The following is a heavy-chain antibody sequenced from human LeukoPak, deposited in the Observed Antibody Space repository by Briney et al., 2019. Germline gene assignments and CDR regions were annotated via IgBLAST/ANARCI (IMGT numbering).Heavy chain of an antibody. D-gene: IGHD4-11*01. Sequence: SETLSLTCTVSGGSISDAAYYWSWIRQHPGEGLEWIGYVFYSGSTSYNPSLKSRVTISVDTSKNQFSLKLTSVTAADTAVYYCARNAHDYSNPPYFDLWGRGTLVTVSS. CDR3: ARNAHDYSNPPYFDL. V-gene: IGHV4-31*03. J-gene: IGHJ2*01. CDR1: GGSISDAAYY. CDR2: VFYSGST.